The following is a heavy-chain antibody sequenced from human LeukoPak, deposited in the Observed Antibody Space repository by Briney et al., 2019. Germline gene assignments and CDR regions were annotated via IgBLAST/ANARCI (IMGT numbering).Heavy chain of an antibody. CDR1: GFTFNSCA. J-gene: IGHJ5*02. Sequence: GGSLRLSCAASGFTFNSCAMHWVRQAPGKGLEWVAVVSSDESTKFYGDSVKGRFTISRDNSKNTLYLQMNSLRAEDTALYYCAKDVGSRSNIKNWFDPWGQGTLVTVSS. CDR2: VSSDESTK. V-gene: IGHV3-30*18. D-gene: IGHD6-13*01. CDR3: AKDVGSRSNIKNWFDP.